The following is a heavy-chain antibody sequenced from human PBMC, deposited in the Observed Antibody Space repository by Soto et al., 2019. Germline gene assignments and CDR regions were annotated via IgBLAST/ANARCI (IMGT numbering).Heavy chain of an antibody. V-gene: IGHV4-30-2*01. CDR2: IYHSGST. CDR1: GGSISSGGYS. Sequence: PSETLSLTCAVYGGSISSGGYSWSWIRQPPGKGLEWIGYIYHSGSTDYNPSLKSRVTISVDRSKNQFSLKLSSVTAADTAVYYCARANHYGSGSYYNLEYYYGMDVWGQGTTVTVSS. D-gene: IGHD3-10*01. J-gene: IGHJ6*02. CDR3: ARANHYGSGSYYNLEYYYGMDV.